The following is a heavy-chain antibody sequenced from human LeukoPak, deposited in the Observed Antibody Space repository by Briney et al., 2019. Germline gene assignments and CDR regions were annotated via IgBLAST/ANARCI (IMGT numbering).Heavy chain of an antibody. CDR2: ISMRTNNI. V-gene: IGHV3-21*01. J-gene: IGHJ3*02. Sequence: GGSLRLSCAASGFTFSSYAMSWVRQAPGKGLEWVSSISMRTNNIYYADSVKGRFTISRDNAKNSLYLQMDSLRADDTAMYYCARGGIAVQRRDVFDIWGQGTMVTVSS. CDR3: ARGGIAVQRRDVFDI. CDR1: GFTFSSYA. D-gene: IGHD6-19*01.